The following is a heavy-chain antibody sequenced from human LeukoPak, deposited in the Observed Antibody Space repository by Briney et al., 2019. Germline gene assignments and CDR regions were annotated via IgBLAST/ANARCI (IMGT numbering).Heavy chain of an antibody. D-gene: IGHD3-22*01. Sequence: PGGSLRLSCAASGFTFDDYAMHWVRQAPGKGLEWVSGISWNSGSIGYADSVKGRFTISRDNAKNSLYLQMNSLRAEDTALYYCAKDYDSIEAYFQHWGQGTLVTVSS. CDR3: AKDYDSIEAYFQH. J-gene: IGHJ1*01. CDR1: GFTFDDYA. V-gene: IGHV3-9*01. CDR2: ISWNSGSI.